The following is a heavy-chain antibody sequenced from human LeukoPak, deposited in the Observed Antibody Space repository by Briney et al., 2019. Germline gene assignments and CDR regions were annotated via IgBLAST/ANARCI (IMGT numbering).Heavy chain of an antibody. Sequence: SETLSLTCTVSGGSISSYYWTWIRQPPGKGLEWIGYIYYSGSTNYNPSLKSRVTISVDTSKNQFSLKLNSVTAADTAVYYCAAMIGYFDYWGPGTLVTVSS. CDR1: GGSISSYY. CDR2: IYYSGST. V-gene: IGHV4-59*08. D-gene: IGHD3-22*01. J-gene: IGHJ4*02. CDR3: AAMIGYFDY.